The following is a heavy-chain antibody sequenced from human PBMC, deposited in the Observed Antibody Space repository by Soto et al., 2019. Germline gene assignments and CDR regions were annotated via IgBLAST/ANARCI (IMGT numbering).Heavy chain of an antibody. V-gene: IGHV3-74*01. CDR2: IDVSGTVT. J-gene: IGHJ4*02. D-gene: IGHD1-1*01. Sequence: GRNLRLSCEGSGLIFNSYWMHWVRQAPGKGLVWVSRIDVSGTVTTYADSVNGRFTVSRDNAKRRAYLQMHSLRGEETGVYYCARRRLEPVDYWRQGTLVTVFS. CDR1: GLIFNSYW. CDR3: ARRRLEPVDY.